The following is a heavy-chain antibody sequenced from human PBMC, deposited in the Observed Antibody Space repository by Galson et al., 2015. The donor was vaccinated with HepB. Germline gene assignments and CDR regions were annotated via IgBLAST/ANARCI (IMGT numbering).Heavy chain of an antibody. V-gene: IGHV3-15*01. D-gene: IGHD2-2*01. J-gene: IGHJ5*02. Sequence: SLRLSCAASGFAFNNAWMSWVRQAPGKGLEWVGRIKSKTDGGTTEYAAPVKGRFTISRDDSRNTLYLQMHSLKTDDTAVYYCTTDVYFSSYWSWLDPWGQGTLVTVSS. CDR1: GFAFNNAW. CDR2: IKSKTDGGTT. CDR3: TTDVYFSSYWSWLDP.